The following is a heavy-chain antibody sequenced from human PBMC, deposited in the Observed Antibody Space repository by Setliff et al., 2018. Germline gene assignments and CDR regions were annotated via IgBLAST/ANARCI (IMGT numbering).Heavy chain of an antibody. CDR2: LNPSGGGT. V-gene: IGHV1-46*01. Sequence: PRASVKVSCKASGYTFSGYYIHWVRQAPGQGLDWMGVLNPSGGGTEFAEKFQGRLTVTRDTSTSTVYMELSSLRSEDTAVYYCARESVPVPAGYGMDVWGQGTTVTVSS. CDR1: GYTFSGYY. CDR3: ARESVPVPAGYGMDV. J-gene: IGHJ6*02. D-gene: IGHD2-2*01.